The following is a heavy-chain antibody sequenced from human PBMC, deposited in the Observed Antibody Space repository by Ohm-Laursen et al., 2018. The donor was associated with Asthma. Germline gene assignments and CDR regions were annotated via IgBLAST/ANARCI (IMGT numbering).Heavy chain of an antibody. D-gene: IGHD2-21*01. Sequence: SLRLSCTASGYTFSRYSIHWVRQVPGKGLEWVASISTASTFIYYADSVRGRFTTSRDNSKNTMYLQMNSLSAEDTAMYYCARDVVSGSKDGFDIWGQGTMVTVS. CDR3: ARDVVSGSKDGFDI. CDR1: GYTFSRYS. V-gene: IGHV3-21*01. CDR2: ISTASTFI. J-gene: IGHJ3*02.